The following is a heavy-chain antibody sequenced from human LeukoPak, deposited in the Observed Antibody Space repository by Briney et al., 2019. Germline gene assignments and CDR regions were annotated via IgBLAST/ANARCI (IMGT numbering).Heavy chain of an antibody. J-gene: IGHJ6*03. D-gene: IGHD3-10*01. Sequence: GGSLRLSCAASGFTFSSYGMSWVRQAPGKGLEWVSAISGSGGSTYYADFVKGRFTISRDNSKNTLYLQMNSLRAEDTAVYYCARVYYGSGSLHYYYYYMDVWGKGTTVTISS. CDR2: ISGSGGST. CDR1: GFTFSSYG. V-gene: IGHV3-23*01. CDR3: ARVYYGSGSLHYYYYYMDV.